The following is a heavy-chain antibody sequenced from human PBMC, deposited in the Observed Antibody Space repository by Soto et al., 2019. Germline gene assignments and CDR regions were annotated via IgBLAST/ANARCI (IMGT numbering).Heavy chain of an antibody. CDR1: GYTFTSYG. CDR3: ARDLRPYYDILTGPSSGGMDV. CDR2: ISAYNGNT. V-gene: IGHV1-18*01. Sequence: ASVKVSCKASGYTFTSYGISWVRQAPGQGLEWMGWISAYNGNTNYAQKLQGRVTMTTDTSTSTAYMELRSLRSDDTAVYYCARDLRPYYDILTGPSSGGMDVWGQGTTVTVSS. D-gene: IGHD3-9*01. J-gene: IGHJ6*02.